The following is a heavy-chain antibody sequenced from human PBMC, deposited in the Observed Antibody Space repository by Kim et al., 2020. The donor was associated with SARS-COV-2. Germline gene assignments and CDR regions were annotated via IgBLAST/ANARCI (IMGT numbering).Heavy chain of an antibody. J-gene: IGHJ4*01. CDR1: GFTFSSYS. CDR3: AIGGGVTMVRGVIIVPFGY. CDR2: ISSSSSYI. Sequence: GGSLRLSCAASGFTFSSYSMNWVRQAPGKGLEWVSSISSSSSYIYYADSVKGRFTISRDNAKNSLYLQMNSLRAEDTAVYYCAIGGGVTMVRGVIIVPFGYWGQEPWSPSPQ. V-gene: IGHV3-21*01. D-gene: IGHD3-10*01.